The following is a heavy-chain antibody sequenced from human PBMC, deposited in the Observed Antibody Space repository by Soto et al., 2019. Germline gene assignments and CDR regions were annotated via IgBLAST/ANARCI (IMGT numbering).Heavy chain of an antibody. CDR2: INPSGGST. D-gene: IGHD3-10*01. V-gene: IGHV1-46*03. Sequence: QVQLVQSGAEVKKPGASVKVSCKASGYTFTSYYMHWVRQAPGQGLEWMGIINPSGGSTSYAQKFQGRATMTRDTSTSTVYMELSSLRSEDTAVYYCARDRGGYYYGMDVWGQGTTVTVSS. CDR3: ARDRGGYYYGMDV. CDR1: GYTFTSYY. J-gene: IGHJ6*02.